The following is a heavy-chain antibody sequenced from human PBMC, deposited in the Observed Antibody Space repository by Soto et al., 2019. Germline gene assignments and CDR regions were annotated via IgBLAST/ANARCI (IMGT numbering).Heavy chain of an antibody. CDR2: ISSSGSTI. Sequence: GGSLRLSCAASGFTFSSYEMNWVRQAPGKGLEWVSYISSSGSTIYYADSVKGRFTISRDNAKNSLYLQMNSLRAEDTAVYYCERNPFNFGMDVWGQGTTVTVSS. V-gene: IGHV3-48*03. CDR1: GFTFSSYE. CDR3: ERNPFNFGMDV. J-gene: IGHJ6*02.